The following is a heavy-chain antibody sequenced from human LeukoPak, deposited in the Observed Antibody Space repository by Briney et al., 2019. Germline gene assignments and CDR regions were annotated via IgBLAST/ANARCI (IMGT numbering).Heavy chain of an antibody. CDR2: IYYSGRT. V-gene: IGHV4-39*01. Sequence: SETLSLTCTVSGGSISSSSYYWGWLRQPPGRGMEWVGSIYYSGRTYYNPSLKSRVTISVDTSKNHFSLKLSSVTAADTAVYYCARQERITMVRGDYYFDYWGQGTLVTVSS. CDR1: GGSISSSSYY. J-gene: IGHJ4*02. CDR3: ARQERITMVRGDYYFDY. D-gene: IGHD3-10*01.